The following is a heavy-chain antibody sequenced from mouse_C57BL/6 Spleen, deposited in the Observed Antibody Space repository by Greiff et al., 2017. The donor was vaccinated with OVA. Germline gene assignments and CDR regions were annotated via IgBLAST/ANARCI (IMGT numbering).Heavy chain of an antibody. V-gene: IGHV1-81*01. D-gene: IGHD1-1*01. J-gene: IGHJ2*01. CDR3: ARKPPTEGDYFDY. Sequence: VKLMESGAELARPGASVKLSCKASGYTFTSYGISWVKQRTGQGLEWIGEIYPRSGNTYYNEKFKGKATLTADKSSSTAYMELRSLTSEDSAVYFCARKPPTEGDYFDYWGQGTTLTVSS. CDR2: IYPRSGNT. CDR1: GYTFTSYG.